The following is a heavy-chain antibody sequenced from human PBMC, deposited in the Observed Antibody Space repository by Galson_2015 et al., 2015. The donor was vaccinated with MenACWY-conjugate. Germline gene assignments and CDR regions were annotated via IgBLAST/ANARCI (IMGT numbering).Heavy chain of an antibody. Sequence: SLRLSCAATGFSFSNYAMNWVRRAPGKGLEWVSAITGGGDSTYYADSVKGRFTISRDNSKNTLYLQMNSLRAEDTAIYYCAKDLSSGWYEPFDYWGQGTLVTVSS. CDR3: AKDLSSGWYEPFDY. D-gene: IGHD6-19*01. CDR2: ITGGGDST. J-gene: IGHJ4*02. CDR1: GFSFSNYA. V-gene: IGHV3-23*01.